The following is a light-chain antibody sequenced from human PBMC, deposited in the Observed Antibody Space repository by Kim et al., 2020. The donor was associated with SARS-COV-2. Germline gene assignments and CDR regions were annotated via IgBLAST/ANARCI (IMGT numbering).Light chain of an antibody. CDR2: AAS. CDR1: QGISSY. CDR3: QQLNSYPRT. V-gene: IGKV1-9*01. J-gene: IGKJ2*02. Sequence: IQLTQSPSSLSASVGDRVTITCRASQGISSYLAWYQQKPGKAPKLLIYAASTLQSGVPSRFSGSGSGTDFTLTISSLQPEDFATYSCQQLNSYPRTFGQGTKLEI.